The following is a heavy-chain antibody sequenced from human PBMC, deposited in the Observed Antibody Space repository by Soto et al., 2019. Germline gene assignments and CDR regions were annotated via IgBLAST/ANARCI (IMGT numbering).Heavy chain of an antibody. Sequence: ASVKVSCKASGYTFTSYYMHWVRQAPGQGLEWMGIINPSGGSTSYAQKFQGRGTMTRDTSTSTVYMELSSLRSEDTPVYYCARDLRYFDWLLAPNYYYYGMDVWGQGTTVTGSS. CDR1: GYTFTSYY. CDR2: INPSGGST. CDR3: ARDLRYFDWLLAPNYYYYGMDV. V-gene: IGHV1-46*03. D-gene: IGHD3-9*01. J-gene: IGHJ6*02.